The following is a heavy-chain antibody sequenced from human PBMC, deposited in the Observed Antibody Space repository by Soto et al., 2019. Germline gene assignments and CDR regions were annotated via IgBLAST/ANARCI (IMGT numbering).Heavy chain of an antibody. CDR3: ARGQSGTLDRDNLGSYYFAY. V-gene: IGHV4-34*01. CDR1: GGSFSDYY. D-gene: IGHD3-10*01. J-gene: IGHJ4*02. CDR2: INHSGST. Sequence: SETLSLTSAVYGGSFSDYYWSWIRQPPGKGLEWIGEINHSGSTNYNPSLKSRVTISVDTSKNQFSLKLSSVTAADTAVYYCARGQSGTLDRDNLGSYYFAYCGQGTPVTVAS.